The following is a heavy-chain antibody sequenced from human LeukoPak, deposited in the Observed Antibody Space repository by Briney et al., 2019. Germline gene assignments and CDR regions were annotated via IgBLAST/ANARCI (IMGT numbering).Heavy chain of an antibody. D-gene: IGHD2-2*01. CDR2: IYPGDSDT. V-gene: IGHV5-51*01. CDR1: GYSFTSYW. CDR3: ARRQGCSSTSCPPDY. J-gene: IGHJ4*02. Sequence: GESLKISCKGSGYSFTSYWIGWVRQMPGKGLEWMGIIYPGDSDTRYSPSIQGQVTISADKSINTAYLQWSSLKASDTAMYYCARRQGCSSTSCPPDYWGQGTLVTVSS.